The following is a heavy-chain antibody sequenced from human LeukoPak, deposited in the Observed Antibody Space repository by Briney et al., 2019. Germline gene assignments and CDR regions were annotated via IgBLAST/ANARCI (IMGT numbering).Heavy chain of an antibody. V-gene: IGHV3-7*04. CDR2: IKSDGSSK. D-gene: IGHD4-11*01. Sequence: TGGSLRLSRAASGFTFSNYWMGWVRQAPGKGLEWVALIKSDGSSKYYVDSVKGRFTISRDNAKNSPYLPMNSLRAEDTAIYYCARNSRYSFDIWGPGTMVTVSP. J-gene: IGHJ3*02. CDR1: GFTFSNYW. CDR3: ARNSRYSFDI.